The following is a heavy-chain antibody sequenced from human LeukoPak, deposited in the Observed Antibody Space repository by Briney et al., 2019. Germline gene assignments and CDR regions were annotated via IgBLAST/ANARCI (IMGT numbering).Heavy chain of an antibody. Sequence: GASVKVSCKASGGTFSRYAISWVRQAPGQGLEWMGGTIPIFGTANHAQKFQGRVTITADESTSTAYMELSSLRSEDTAVYYCARALGSDYFDYWGQGTLVTVSS. CDR2: TIPIFGTA. D-gene: IGHD3-10*01. J-gene: IGHJ4*02. V-gene: IGHV1-69*13. CDR3: ARALGSDYFDY. CDR1: GGTFSRYA.